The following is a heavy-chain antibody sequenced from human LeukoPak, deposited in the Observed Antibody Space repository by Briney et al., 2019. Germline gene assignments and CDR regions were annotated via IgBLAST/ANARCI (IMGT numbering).Heavy chain of an antibody. J-gene: IGHJ3*02. V-gene: IGHV1-69*13. CDR3: ASPVVSGSHFHDAFDI. Sequence: ASVKVSCKASGGTFSSYAISWVRQAPGQGLEWMGGIIPIFGTANYAQKFQGRVTITADESTSTAYMELSSLRSEDTAVYYCASPVVSGSHFHDAFDIWGQGTMVTVSS. D-gene: IGHD1-26*01. CDR1: GGTFSSYA. CDR2: IIPIFGTA.